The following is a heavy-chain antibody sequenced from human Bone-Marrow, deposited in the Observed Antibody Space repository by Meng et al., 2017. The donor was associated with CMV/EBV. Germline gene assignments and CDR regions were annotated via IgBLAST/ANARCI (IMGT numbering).Heavy chain of an antibody. J-gene: IGHJ6*02. Sequence: SGPTLVKPTQTLTLTCTFPGFSLSTSGMRVSWIRQPPGKALEWLARIDWDDDKFYSTSLKTRLTISKDTSKNQVVLTMTNMDPVDTATYYCARCSGMGDYYYYYGMDVWGQGTTVTVSS. CDR2: IDWDDDK. D-gene: IGHD5-18*01. V-gene: IGHV2-70D*14. CDR1: GFSLSTSGMR. CDR3: ARCSGMGDYYYYYGMDV.